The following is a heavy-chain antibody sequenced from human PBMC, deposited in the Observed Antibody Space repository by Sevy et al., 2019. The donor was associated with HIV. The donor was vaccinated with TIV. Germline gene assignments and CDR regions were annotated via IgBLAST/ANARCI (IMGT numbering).Heavy chain of an antibody. CDR2: IYSDGTT. CDR1: GFTVSANY. D-gene: IGHD5-18*01. J-gene: IGHJ4*02. V-gene: IGHV3-66*01. Sequence: GGSLRLSCAVSGFTVSANYMTWVRQAPGKGLEWVSVIYSDGTTHQADSVKGRFSISRDNSNNTLYLQMNSLRAEDTAVYYCARGKGGYGYGLNYWGQGTLVTVSS. CDR3: ARGKGGYGYGLNY.